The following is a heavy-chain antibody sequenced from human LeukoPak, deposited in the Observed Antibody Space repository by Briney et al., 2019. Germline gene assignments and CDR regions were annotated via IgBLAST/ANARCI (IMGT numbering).Heavy chain of an antibody. CDR3: ARDISALTRGYSYGSHYYYGMDV. J-gene: IGHJ6*02. CDR1: GFTFSYYS. CDR2: IRSSSSSI. V-gene: IGHV3-21*01. Sequence: GGSLRLSCAASGFTFSYYSMNWVRQTPGKGLEWVSSIRSSSSSIYYADSVKGRFTISRDNAKNSLFLQMNRLRADDTAVYYCARDISALTRGYSYGSHYYYGMDVWGQGTTVTVSS. D-gene: IGHD5-18*01.